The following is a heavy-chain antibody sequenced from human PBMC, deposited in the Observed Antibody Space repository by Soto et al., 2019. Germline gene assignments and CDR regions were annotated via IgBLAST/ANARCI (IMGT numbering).Heavy chain of an antibody. D-gene: IGHD1-1*01. V-gene: IGHV1-69*13. Sequence: GASVKVSCKASVGTFSSYAISWVRQAPGQGLEWMGGIIPIFGTANYAQKFQGRVTITADESTSTAYMELSSLRSEDTAVYYCAGREGYNPIYWYFDLWGRGTLVTVSS. CDR3: AGREGYNPIYWYFDL. J-gene: IGHJ2*01. CDR1: VGTFSSYA. CDR2: IIPIFGTA.